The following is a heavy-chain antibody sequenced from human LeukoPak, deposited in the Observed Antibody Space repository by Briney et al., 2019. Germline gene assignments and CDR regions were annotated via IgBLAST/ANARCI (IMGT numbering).Heavy chain of an antibody. CDR1: GFTFGAYA. CDR2: IRSKAHGETT. J-gene: IGHJ4*02. CDR3: TGDRGVVTPIDY. Sequence: PGGSLRLSCTASGFTFGAYAMSWVRQAPGKGLEWVGFIRSKAHGETTEYAASVRGRFTISRDDSKSIAYLQMNSLKTEDTAVYYCTGDRGVVTPIDYWGQGTLVTVSS. V-gene: IGHV3-49*04. D-gene: IGHD2-21*02.